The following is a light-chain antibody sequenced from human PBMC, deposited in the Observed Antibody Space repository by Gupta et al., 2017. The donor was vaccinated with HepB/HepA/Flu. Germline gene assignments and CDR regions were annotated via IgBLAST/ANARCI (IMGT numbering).Light chain of an antibody. CDR1: ESVGSDY. CDR2: DTS. CDR3: HQDGSSPYT. J-gene: IGKJ2*01. Sequence: EVVLTQSPDTLSLSPGERATLSCRASESVGSDYLAWYQQKPGQAPSLLIYDTSIRATGIPDRFSGGGSGTDFTLTISRLEPDDFAVYYCHQDGSSPYTFGQGTKLEIK. V-gene: IGKV3-20*01.